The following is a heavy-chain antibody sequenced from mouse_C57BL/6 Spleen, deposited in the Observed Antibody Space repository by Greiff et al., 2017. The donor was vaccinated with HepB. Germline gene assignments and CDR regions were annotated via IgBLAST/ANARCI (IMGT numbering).Heavy chain of an antibody. CDR1: GYTFTDYY. D-gene: IGHD1-1*01. V-gene: IGHV1-26*01. Sequence: VQLQQSGPELVKPGASVKISCKASGYTFTDYYMNWVKQSHGKSLEWIGDINPNNGGTSYNQKFKGKATLTVDKSSSTAYMELRSLTSEDSAVYYCAPYYGSSSAMDYWGQGTSVTVSS. CDR3: APYYGSSSAMDY. J-gene: IGHJ4*01. CDR2: INPNNGGT.